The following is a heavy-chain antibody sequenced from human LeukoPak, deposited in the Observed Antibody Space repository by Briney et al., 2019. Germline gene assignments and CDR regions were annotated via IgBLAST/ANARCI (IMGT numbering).Heavy chain of an antibody. CDR1: GFTFSTYW. J-gene: IGHJ4*02. CDR2: INQDGTEK. D-gene: IGHD6-13*01. V-gene: IGHV3-7*02. CDR3: ARGDSGNIDY. Sequence: GGSLRLSCAASGFTFSTYWMTWVRQAPGKGLEWVANINQDGTEKNYVDSVKGRFTISRDNAKNSLNLQMNSLRAEDTAVYYCARGDSGNIDYWGQGTLVTVSS.